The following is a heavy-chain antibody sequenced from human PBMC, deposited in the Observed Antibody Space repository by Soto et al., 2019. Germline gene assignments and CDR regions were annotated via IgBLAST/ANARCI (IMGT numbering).Heavy chain of an antibody. Sequence: GESLKISCKGSGYNFDTYWIGWVRQMPGKGLEWMGLIYPGDSDIRYSPSFQGQVTIAVVNSIATVYLQRSSLKASCTAIYYCARRTGLLYSDWGQGTLVTVSS. J-gene: IGHJ4*02. CDR3: ARRTGLLYSD. D-gene: IGHD2-21*01. CDR2: IYPGDSDI. V-gene: IGHV5-51*01. CDR1: GYNFDTYW.